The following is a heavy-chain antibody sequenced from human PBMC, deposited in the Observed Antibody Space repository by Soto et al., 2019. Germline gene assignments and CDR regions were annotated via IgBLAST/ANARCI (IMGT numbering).Heavy chain of an antibody. Sequence: QVHLVQSGTEVRRPGASVKISCKASGYTFTDFGITWVRQAPGQGLEWVGWISGQISKTYYGQKFQGRVTMTTDTSTTTAYMELRSLKSDDTAVYYCARGRSQAWSGGAASWGRGTLVPVSS. V-gene: IGHV1-18*01. CDR3: ARGRSQAWSGGAAS. CDR1: GYTFTDFG. J-gene: IGHJ5*02. D-gene: IGHD3-10*02. CDR2: ISGQISKT.